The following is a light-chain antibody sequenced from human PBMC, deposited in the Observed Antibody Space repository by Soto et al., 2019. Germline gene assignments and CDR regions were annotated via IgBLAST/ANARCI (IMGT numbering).Light chain of an antibody. CDR3: QQYNDSFPYT. V-gene: IGKV1-5*03. CDR2: KAS. J-gene: IGKJ2*01. Sequence: DIQMTLSPSTLSASVGDRVTITCRASQSISSWLAWYQQKPGTAPKLLIYKASSLESGVPSRFSGIRSGTEFTLTVSSLQPDDFATYYCQQYNDSFPYTFGQGTKLEIK. CDR1: QSISSW.